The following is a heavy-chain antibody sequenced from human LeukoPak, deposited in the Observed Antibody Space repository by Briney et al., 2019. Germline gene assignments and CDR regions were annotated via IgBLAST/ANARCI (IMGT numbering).Heavy chain of an antibody. D-gene: IGHD3-10*01. V-gene: IGHV4-34*01. CDR3: ARSPLTYYYGSGSSPFDY. Sequence: PSETLSLTCGVYGGSFSGYNWTWIRQPPGKGLEWIGEINHSGSTNYNPSLKSRVTISVDTSNNQFSLKLSSVTAADTAVYYCARSPLTYYYGSGSSPFDYWGQGTLVTVSS. CDR1: GGSFSGYN. J-gene: IGHJ4*02. CDR2: INHSGST.